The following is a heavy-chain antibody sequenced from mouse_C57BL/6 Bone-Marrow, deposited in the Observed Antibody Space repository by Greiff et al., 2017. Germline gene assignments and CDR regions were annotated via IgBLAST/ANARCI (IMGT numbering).Heavy chain of an antibody. V-gene: IGHV1-42*01. CDR2: INPSTGGT. D-gene: IGHD1-1*01. CDR1: GYSFTGYY. CDR3: AYYYGSDWYFDV. J-gene: IGHJ1*03. Sequence: EVQLQQSGPELVKPGASVKISCKASGYSFTGYYMNWVKQSPEKSLEWIGEINPSTGGTTYNQKFKAKATLTVDKSSSTAYMQLKSLTSEDSAVYYCAYYYGSDWYFDVWGTGTTVTVSS.